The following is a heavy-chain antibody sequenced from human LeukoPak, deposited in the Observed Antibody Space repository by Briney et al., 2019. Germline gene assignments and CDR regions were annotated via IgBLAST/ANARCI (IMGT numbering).Heavy chain of an antibody. CDR2: IYSGGST. Sequence: GGSLRLSCAASGFTFSSYSMNWVRQAPGKGLEWVSVIYSGGSTYYADSVKGRFTISRDNSKNTLYLQMNSLRAEDTAVYYCARGWFGELFHDAFDIWGQGTMVTVSS. CDR3: ARGWFGELFHDAFDI. V-gene: IGHV3-53*01. CDR1: GFTFSSYS. D-gene: IGHD3-10*01. J-gene: IGHJ3*02.